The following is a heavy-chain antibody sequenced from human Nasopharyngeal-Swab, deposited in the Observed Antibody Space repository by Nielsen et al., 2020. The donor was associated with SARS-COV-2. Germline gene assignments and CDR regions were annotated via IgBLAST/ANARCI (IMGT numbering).Heavy chain of an antibody. D-gene: IGHD3-3*01. CDR2: IYYNGIT. V-gene: IGHV4-39*07. CDR1: GGSMTSNNYY. J-gene: IGHJ5*02. CDR3: ARAIKIFGAVVGSFDP. Sequence: SETLSLICSVSGGSMTSNNYYWGWIRQPPEWGLEWIGNIYYNGITYYNPSLKSRVTISLDTSKSQFSLKLTSVTAADTAVYYCARAIKIFGAVVGSFDPWGQGTLVTVFS.